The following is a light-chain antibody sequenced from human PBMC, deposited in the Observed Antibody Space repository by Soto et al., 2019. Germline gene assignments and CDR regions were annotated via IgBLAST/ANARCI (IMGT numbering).Light chain of an antibody. V-gene: IGKV3-11*01. CDR1: PSDGLY. Sequence: LLTQSLAPLALSPGDRATLSCRHTPSDGLYLSWYQQKPGQAPHPPILEASNRATGIPARFSGSGFGTDFTLTISSLEPEDFAVYYCQQYKDWPLTFGQGTQVDIK. J-gene: IGKJ1*01. CDR3: QQYKDWPLT. CDR2: EAS.